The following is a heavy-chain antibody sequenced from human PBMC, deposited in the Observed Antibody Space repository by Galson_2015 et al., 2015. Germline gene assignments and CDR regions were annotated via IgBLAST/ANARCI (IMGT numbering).Heavy chain of an antibody. CDR1: GFTFSSYA. V-gene: IGHV3-30-3*01. Sequence: SLRLSCAASGFTFSSYAMHWVRQAPGKGLEWVAVISYDGSNKYYADSVKGRFTISRDNSKNTLYLQMNSLRAEGTAVYYCAREPVTTFFRWFDPWGQGTLVTVSS. CDR2: ISYDGSNK. J-gene: IGHJ5*02. D-gene: IGHD4-11*01. CDR3: AREPVTTFFRWFDP.